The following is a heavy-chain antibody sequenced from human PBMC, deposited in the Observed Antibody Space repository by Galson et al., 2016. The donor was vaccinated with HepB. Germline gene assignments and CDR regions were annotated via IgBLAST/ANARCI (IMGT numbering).Heavy chain of an antibody. V-gene: IGHV3-33*01. CDR3: AIDARIMVPFGEFAPTGGFDF. CDR1: GFRFNKYA. CDR2: IWYDDTNK. D-gene: IGHD3-16*01. J-gene: IGHJ4*02. Sequence: SLRLSCAASGFRFNKYAMHWVRQAPGKGLEWMAMIWYDDTNKYYADSVKGRFTISRDNSKNTLFMQMNSLRDEDTAVYYCAIDARIMVPFGEFAPTGGFDFWGQGTLVTVSS.